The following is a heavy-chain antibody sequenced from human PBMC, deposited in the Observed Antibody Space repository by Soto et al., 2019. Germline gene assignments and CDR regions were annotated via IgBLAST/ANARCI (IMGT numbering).Heavy chain of an antibody. CDR2: ISSSSYI. CDR3: ARAQWRADYFDY. J-gene: IGHJ4*02. V-gene: IGHV3-21*01. D-gene: IGHD6-19*01. Sequence: EVQLVESGGGLVKPGGSLRLSCAASGFTFSSYSMNWVRQAPGKGLEWVSSISSSSYIYYADSVKGRFTISRDNAKNSLYLQMNSLRAEDTAVYYCARAQWRADYFDYWGQGTLVTVSS. CDR1: GFTFSSYS.